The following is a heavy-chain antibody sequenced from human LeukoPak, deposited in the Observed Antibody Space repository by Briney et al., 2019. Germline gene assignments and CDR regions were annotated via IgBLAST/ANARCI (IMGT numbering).Heavy chain of an antibody. Sequence: GESLKISCKGSGYSFTNYWIAWVRQMPGKGLEWMGVIYPGDSDTRYNPSFQGQVTISADRSFGTAYQQWGSLKASDSAMYYCARREATTEYFDFWGQGTLVTVSS. J-gene: IGHJ4*02. V-gene: IGHV5-51*01. CDR2: IYPGDSDT. CDR3: ARREATTEYFDF. D-gene: IGHD1-7*01. CDR1: GYSFTNYW.